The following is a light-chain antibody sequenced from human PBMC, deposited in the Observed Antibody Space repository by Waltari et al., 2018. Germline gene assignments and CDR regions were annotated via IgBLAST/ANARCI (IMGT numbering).Light chain of an antibody. CDR1: QSVSNN. CDR3: QQYHGWPYT. J-gene: IGKJ2*01. V-gene: IGKV3-15*01. CDR2: AAF. Sequence: EIVMIQSPGTLSVSPGESATLSRRAIQSVSNNVAWYQQNPGRAPRLLIYAAFSTSTNIPPRFAGSGSGTEFSLTIGSLQSEDFAVYYCQQYHGWPYTFGQGTTVEIK.